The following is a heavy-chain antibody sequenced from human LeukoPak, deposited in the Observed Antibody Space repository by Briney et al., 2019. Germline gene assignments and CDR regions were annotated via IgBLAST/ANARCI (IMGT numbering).Heavy chain of an antibody. CDR2: IWYDGSNK. V-gene: IGHV3-33*06. CDR1: GFTFSSYG. Sequence: GGSLRLSCAASGFTFSSYGMHWVRQAPGKGLEWVAVIWYDGSNKYYADSVKGRFTISRDNSKNTLYLQMNSLRAEDTAVYYCAKAGGEYYDFWSGYYIDYWGQGTLVSVSS. D-gene: IGHD3-3*01. CDR3: AKAGGEYYDFWSGYYIDY. J-gene: IGHJ4*02.